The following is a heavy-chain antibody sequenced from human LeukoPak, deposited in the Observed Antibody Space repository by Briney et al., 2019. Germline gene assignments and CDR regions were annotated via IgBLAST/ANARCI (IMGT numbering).Heavy chain of an antibody. CDR1: GFTVTNNY. V-gene: IGHV3-23*01. Sequence: PGGSLRLSCAASGFTVTNNYMSWVRQAPGKGLEWVSTISGTGGTTYYADSVKGRFTISRDNSKNTLFLQFNSLRADDTAVYYCAKGRGTTVTAAANYWGQGTLATVSS. CDR2: ISGTGGTT. D-gene: IGHD4-17*01. CDR3: AKGRGTTVTAAANY. J-gene: IGHJ4*02.